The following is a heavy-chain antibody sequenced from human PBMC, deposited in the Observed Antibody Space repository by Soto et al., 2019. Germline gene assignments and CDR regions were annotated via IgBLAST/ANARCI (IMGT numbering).Heavy chain of an antibody. D-gene: IGHD6-19*01. Sequence: GGSLRLSCAASGFTFSSYGMHWVRQAPGKGLEWVAVISYDGSNKYYADSVKGRFTISRDNSKNTLYLQMNSLRAEDTAVYYWAKGIRIAVAGTGYYYYYYGMDVWGQGTTVTVSS. CDR3: AKGIRIAVAGTGYYYYYYGMDV. CDR2: ISYDGSNK. CDR1: GFTFSSYG. J-gene: IGHJ6*02. V-gene: IGHV3-30*18.